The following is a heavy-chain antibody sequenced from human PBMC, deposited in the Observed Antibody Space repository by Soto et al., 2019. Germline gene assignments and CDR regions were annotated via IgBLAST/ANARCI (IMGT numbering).Heavy chain of an antibody. V-gene: IGHV3-33*08. CDR2: IWYDGSNK. CDR1: GFSFSTFW. CDR3: ARAAMVRLGAFDI. J-gene: IGHJ3*02. D-gene: IGHD5-18*01. Sequence: GGSLRLSCVTSGFSFSTFWLNWVRQAPGKGLEWVAVIWYDGSNKYYADSVKGRFTISRDNSKNTLYLQMNSLRAEDTAVYYCARAAMVRLGAFDIWGQGTMVTVSS.